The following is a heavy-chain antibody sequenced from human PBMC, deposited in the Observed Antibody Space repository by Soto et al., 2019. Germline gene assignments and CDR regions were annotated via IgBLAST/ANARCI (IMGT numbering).Heavy chain of an antibody. CDR1: GGSFSGYY. CDR3: AIGSNGVIPSEGDY. V-gene: IGHV4-34*01. Sequence: SETLSLTCAVYGGSFSGYYWSWIRQPPGKGLEWIGEINHSGSTNYNPSLKSRVTISVDTSKNQFSLKLSSVTAADTAVYYCAIGSNGVIPSEGDYWGKVYLVTVSS. CDR2: INHSGST. J-gene: IGHJ4*02. D-gene: IGHD3-22*01.